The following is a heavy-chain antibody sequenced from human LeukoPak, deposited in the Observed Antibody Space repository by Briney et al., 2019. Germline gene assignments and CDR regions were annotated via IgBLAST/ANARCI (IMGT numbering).Heavy chain of an antibody. Sequence: PGGSLRLSCEVSGFTFSRHWMSWVRQAPGKGLEWVSDISGSGGSTYYADSVKGRFTVSRDNSKNTLYLQVSSLRAEDTAVYYCAKPTWGDGDSSGWSAFDYWGQGTLVTVSS. CDR1: GFTFSRHW. D-gene: IGHD6-19*01. V-gene: IGHV3-23*01. CDR2: ISGSGGST. J-gene: IGHJ4*02. CDR3: AKPTWGDGDSSGWSAFDY.